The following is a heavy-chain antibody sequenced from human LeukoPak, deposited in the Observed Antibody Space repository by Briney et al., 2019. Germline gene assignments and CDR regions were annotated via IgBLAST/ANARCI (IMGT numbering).Heavy chain of an antibody. J-gene: IGHJ4*02. CDR2: ISGSGGST. CDR1: GFTFSSYA. D-gene: IGHD3-22*01. V-gene: IGHV3-23*01. CDR3: AKDPSSGYYYVDY. Sequence: GGSLRLSCAASGFTFSSYAMSWVRQAPGKGLEWVSTISGSGGSTYYADSVKGRFTISRDNSKNTLYLQMSSLRAEDTAVYYCAKDPSSGYYYVDYWGQGTLVTVSS.